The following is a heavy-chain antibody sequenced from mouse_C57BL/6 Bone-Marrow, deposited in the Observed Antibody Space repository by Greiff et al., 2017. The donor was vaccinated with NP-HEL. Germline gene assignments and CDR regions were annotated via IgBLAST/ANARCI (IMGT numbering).Heavy chain of an antibody. J-gene: IGHJ4*01. V-gene: IGHV1-64*01. Sequence: VKLMESGAELVKPGASVKLSCKASGYTFTSYWMHWVKQRPGQGLEWIGMIHPNSGSTNYNEKFKSKATLTVDKSSSTAYMQLSSLTSEDSAVYYCARRYAMDYWGQGTSVTVSS. CDR1: GYTFTSYW. CDR2: IHPNSGST. CDR3: ARRYAMDY.